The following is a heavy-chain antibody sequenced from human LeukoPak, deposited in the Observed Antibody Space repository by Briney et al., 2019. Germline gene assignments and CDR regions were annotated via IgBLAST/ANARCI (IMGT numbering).Heavy chain of an antibody. V-gene: IGHV1-3*01. CDR3: ARESQFYYYYRGMDV. CDR2: INAGNGNT. J-gene: IGHJ6*04. Sequence: GASVKVSCKASGYTFTSYAMHWVRQAPGQRLEWMGWINAGNGNTKYSLKFQGRVTITRDTSASTAYMELSSLRSEDTAVYYCARESQFYYYYRGMDVWGKGTTVTVPS. CDR1: GYTFTSYA. D-gene: IGHD5-24*01.